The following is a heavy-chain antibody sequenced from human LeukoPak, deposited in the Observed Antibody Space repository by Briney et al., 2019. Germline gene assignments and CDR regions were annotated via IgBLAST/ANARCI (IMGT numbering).Heavy chain of an antibody. CDR3: ARHFCSGGACYVGYFDS. CDR1: GDSISGSGYY. CDR2: IHYSRST. J-gene: IGHJ4*02. V-gene: IGHV4-39*01. Sequence: SETLSLTCTVSGDSISGSGYYWGWIRQPPGKEMEWFGSIHYSRSTYKSPSLKSRVTISVDTSRNQFSLKLSSVTAADTAVYYCARHFCSGGACYVGYFDSWGQGTLVTVSS. D-gene: IGHD2-15*01.